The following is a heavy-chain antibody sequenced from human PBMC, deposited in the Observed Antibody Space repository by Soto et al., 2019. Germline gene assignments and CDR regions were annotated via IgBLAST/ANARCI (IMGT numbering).Heavy chain of an antibody. D-gene: IGHD3-10*01. Sequence: EVQLVESGGGLVQPGGSLRLSCAASGFSLSNFWMHWVRQVPGKGLVWVSRINGDGSSTGYADSVKGRFATSRDNSKNTLYLERNRLRAEDTAVYYCARETSGSFQIWGQGTMVTVSS. CDR1: GFSLSNFW. CDR3: ARETSGSFQI. V-gene: IGHV3-74*01. J-gene: IGHJ3*02. CDR2: INGDGSST.